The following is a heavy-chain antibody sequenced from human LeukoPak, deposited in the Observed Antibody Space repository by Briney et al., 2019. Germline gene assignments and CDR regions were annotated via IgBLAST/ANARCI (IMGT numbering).Heavy chain of an antibody. J-gene: IGHJ4*02. CDR1: GYTFTKSY. V-gene: IGHV1-46*01. Sequence: ASVKVSCKASGYTFTKSYIHWVRQAPGQRLEWMGLINPGGDNTNYAQNFQGRVTMTRDTSISTAYMELSRLRSDDTAVYYCARYYSSGWYYFDYWGQGTLVTVSS. CDR3: ARYYSSGWYYFDY. D-gene: IGHD6-19*01. CDR2: INPGGDNT.